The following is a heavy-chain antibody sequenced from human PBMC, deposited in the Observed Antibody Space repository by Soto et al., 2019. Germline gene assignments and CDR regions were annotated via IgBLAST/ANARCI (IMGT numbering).Heavy chain of an antibody. CDR1: GFTFSSYS. CDR2: ISSSSSTI. Sequence: EVQLVESGGGLVQPGGSLRLSCAASGFTFSSYSMNWVRQAPGKGLEWVSYISSSSSTIYYADSVKGRITISRDNAKNSLYLQMNSLRAEDTGVYYCARADSGYAHGYYYYGMDVWGQGTTVTVSS. J-gene: IGHJ6*02. V-gene: IGHV3-48*01. CDR3: ARADSGYAHGYYYYGMDV. D-gene: IGHD5-12*01.